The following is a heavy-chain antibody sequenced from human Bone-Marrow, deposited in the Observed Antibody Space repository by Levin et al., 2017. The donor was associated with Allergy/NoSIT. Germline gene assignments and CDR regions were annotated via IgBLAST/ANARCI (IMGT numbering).Heavy chain of an antibody. Sequence: SCVASGFTFGDYYMSWIRQTPGKGLEWVSFITSDNSKYNADFVKGRFTISRDNAKNSVYLQMNTLRVEDTAVYYCTTWGSYYDYYGLDVWGQGTTVTVSS. CDR1: GFTFGDYY. CDR3: TTWGSYYDYYGLDV. CDR2: ITSDNSK. D-gene: IGHD3-16*01. J-gene: IGHJ6*02. V-gene: IGHV3-11*01.